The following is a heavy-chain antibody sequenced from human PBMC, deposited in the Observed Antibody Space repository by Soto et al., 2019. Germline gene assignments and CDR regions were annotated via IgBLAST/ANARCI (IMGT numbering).Heavy chain of an antibody. V-gene: IGHV3-21*01. CDR3: AGGSGSYDY. Sequence: PVGSLRLSCAASGFTFSSYSMNWVRQAPGKGLEWVSSISSSSSYIYYADSVKGRFTISRDNAKNSLYLQMNSLRAEDTAVYYCAGGSGSYDYWGQGTLVTVSS. D-gene: IGHD1-26*01. J-gene: IGHJ4*02. CDR2: ISSSSSYI. CDR1: GFTFSSYS.